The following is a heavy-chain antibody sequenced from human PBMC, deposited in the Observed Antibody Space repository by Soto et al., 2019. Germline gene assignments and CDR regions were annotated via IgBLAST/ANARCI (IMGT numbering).Heavy chain of an antibody. D-gene: IGHD6-19*01. J-gene: IGHJ4*02. CDR2: IYYGGTT. Sequence: QVQLQESGPGLVKSSETLSLTCTVSGGSIGTYYWNWIRQPPGKGLEWIGYIYYGGTTDYNPSLKSRVTISLDTSKNQFSLKLTSMTAADTAVYYCARGSSAWGYYFDSWGQGTVVIVSS. V-gene: IGHV4-59*08. CDR3: ARGSSAWGYYFDS. CDR1: GGSIGTYY.